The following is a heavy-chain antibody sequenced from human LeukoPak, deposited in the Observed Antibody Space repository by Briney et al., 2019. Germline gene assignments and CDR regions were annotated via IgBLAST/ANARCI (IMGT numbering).Heavy chain of an antibody. V-gene: IGHV3-74*01. D-gene: IGHD5-12*01. CDR3: AKDRVPRNSGYGLGDD. CDR2: IDPDGSST. Sequence: QTGGSLRLSCEASGFTFSQYWMHWVRQAPGKGLVWVSRIDPDGSSTNYADSVKGRFTISRDNAKNTLYLQMNSLRAEDTALYYCAKDRVPRNSGYGLGDDWGQGTLVTVSS. J-gene: IGHJ4*02. CDR1: GFTFSQYW.